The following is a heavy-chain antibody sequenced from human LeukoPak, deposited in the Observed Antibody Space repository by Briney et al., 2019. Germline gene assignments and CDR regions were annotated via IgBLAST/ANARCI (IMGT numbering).Heavy chain of an antibody. CDR2: IKQDGSEK. J-gene: IGHJ1*01. D-gene: IGHD3-10*01. CDR3: AKDFGSGIRHSFRH. Sequence: AGGSLRLSCAASGFTFSSYWMSWVRQAPGKGLEWVANIKQDGSEKYYVDSVKGRFTISRDNAKNSLYLQMNSLRAEDMALYYCAKDFGSGIRHSFRHWGQGTLVTVSS. V-gene: IGHV3-7*03. CDR1: GFTFSSYW.